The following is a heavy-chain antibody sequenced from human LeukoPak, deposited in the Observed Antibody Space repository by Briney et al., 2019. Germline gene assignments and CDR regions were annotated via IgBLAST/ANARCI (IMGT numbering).Heavy chain of an antibody. D-gene: IGHD4-23*01. CDR3: ARDREGNGGHYYYYYMDV. CDR1: GGTFISYA. Sequence: SVKVPCKASGGTFISYAISWVRQAPGQGLEWMGWIIPIFGTANYAQKFQGRVTITTDESTSTAYMELSSLRSEDTAVYYCARDREGNGGHYYYYYMDVCGKGTTVTVSS. J-gene: IGHJ6*03. V-gene: IGHV1-69*05. CDR2: IIPIFGTA.